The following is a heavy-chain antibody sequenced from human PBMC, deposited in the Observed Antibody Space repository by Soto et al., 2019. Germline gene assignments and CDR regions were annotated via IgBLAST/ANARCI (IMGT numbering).Heavy chain of an antibody. V-gene: IGHV1-69*01. D-gene: IGHD3-16*01. CDR3: ARGWGLVS. Sequence: QMEQSGAEVRKPGSSVKVSCKPSGGSLTSYPMAWVRQAPGQGFEWMGGIIPIHGTTEYAQKFQGRVTITADDSTTRATLELTGLTSEDTAVYYCARGWGLVSWGQGTLVTVSS. CDR2: IIPIHGTT. CDR1: GGSLTSYP. J-gene: IGHJ4*02.